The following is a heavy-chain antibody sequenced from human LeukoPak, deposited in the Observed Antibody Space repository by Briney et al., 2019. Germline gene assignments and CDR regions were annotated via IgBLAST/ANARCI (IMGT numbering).Heavy chain of an antibody. CDR2: VYMSGAS. Sequence: SETLSLTCTVSGGSISSGSYYWSWLRQTAGKGLEWIGRVYMSGASNFNPSLKSRVTISVDTSKSQFSLNLGSVTAADTAVYYCASERPATENWFFDLWGRGTLVTVSS. V-gene: IGHV4-61*02. D-gene: IGHD1-26*01. CDR1: GGSISSGSYY. J-gene: IGHJ2*01. CDR3: ASERPATENWFFDL.